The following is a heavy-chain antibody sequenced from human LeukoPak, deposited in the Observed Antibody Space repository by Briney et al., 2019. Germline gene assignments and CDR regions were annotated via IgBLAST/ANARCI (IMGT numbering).Heavy chain of an antibody. Sequence: GGSLRLSCAASGFTFSSFGMNWVRQAPGRGLEWVSSTSTSSSHIYYADSVRGRFTISRDNAKNSLYLQMNSLRAEDTAVYYCASSRSGELVYYGMDVWGQGTTVTVSS. CDR3: ASSRSGELVYYGMDV. CDR2: TSTSSSHI. D-gene: IGHD3-16*01. J-gene: IGHJ6*02. CDR1: GFTFSSFG. V-gene: IGHV3-21*01.